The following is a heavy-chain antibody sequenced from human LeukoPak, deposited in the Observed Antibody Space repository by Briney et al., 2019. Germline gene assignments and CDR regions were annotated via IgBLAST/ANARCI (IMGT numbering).Heavy chain of an antibody. D-gene: IGHD3-22*01. CDR3: ARDFDSSGYSLRGPFDI. V-gene: IGHV3-7*03. J-gene: IGHJ3*02. Sequence: GGSLRLSCAVSGFTFSGFWMSWSRQAPGKGLEWVASINSDGSEGYYADVVKGRFTISRDNAKNSLYLQMNSLRAEDTALYYCARDFDSSGYSLRGPFDIWGQGTMVTVSS. CDR2: INSDGSEG. CDR1: GFTFSGFW.